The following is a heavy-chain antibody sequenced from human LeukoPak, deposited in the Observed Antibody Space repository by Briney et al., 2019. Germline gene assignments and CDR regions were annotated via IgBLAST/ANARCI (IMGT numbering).Heavy chain of an antibody. D-gene: IGHD5-18*01. CDR2: ISSSANYI. CDR3: ARDRGYSYGYDLDY. Sequence: PGGSLRLSCAASGFNMYWIRQAPGKGLEWVASISSSANYIYYADSLRGRFTISRDNAKNSLYLQMNSLRVEDTAVYYCARDRGYSYGYDLDYWGQGTLITVSS. V-gene: IGHV3-21*01. J-gene: IGHJ4*02. CDR1: GFN.